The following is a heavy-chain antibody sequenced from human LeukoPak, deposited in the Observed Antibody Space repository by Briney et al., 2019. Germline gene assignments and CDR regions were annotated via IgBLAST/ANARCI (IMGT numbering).Heavy chain of an antibody. V-gene: IGHV1-18*01. CDR2: ISANNGDT. CDR1: GYTFTSYG. D-gene: IGHD1-1*01. CDR3: ARESHETREDY. J-gene: IGHJ4*02. Sequence: ASVTVSRTASGYTFTSYGISWVRQAPGQGLEWKGWISANNGDTDYPPKLQDRVTMTTDTYTSTAYMELRSLRSDDTAMYYCARESHETREDYWGQGTPVTISS.